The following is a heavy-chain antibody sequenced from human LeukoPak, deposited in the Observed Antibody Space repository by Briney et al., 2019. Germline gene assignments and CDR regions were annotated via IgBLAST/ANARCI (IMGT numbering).Heavy chain of an antibody. V-gene: IGHV4-59*12. J-gene: IGHJ5*02. CDR2: IYYTGST. CDR3: ARTKRGMQVDYNWFDP. CDR1: GGSISTYY. Sequence: SETLSLTCSVSGGSISTYYWSWIRQPPEKGLEWIGYIYYTGSTNYNPSLKSRITMSVDTSKNQFSLKLSSVTAADTAVYYCARTKRGMQVDYNWFDPWGQGTLVTVSS. D-gene: IGHD2-8*01.